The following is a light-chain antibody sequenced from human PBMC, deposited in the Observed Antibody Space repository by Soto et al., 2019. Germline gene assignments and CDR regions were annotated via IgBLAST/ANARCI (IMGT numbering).Light chain of an antibody. CDR3: QVRTNWSIA. V-gene: IGKV3-11*01. J-gene: IGKJ5*01. Sequence: ENFFTQSPAPPYFSPREKATPPCWASQSVSSYLAWYQQKPGQAPRLLIYDASNRATGIPARFSGTGSGTDFTLTINNLEPEDFAVYYCQVRTNWSIAFGRGTRLEIK. CDR2: DAS. CDR1: QSVSSY.